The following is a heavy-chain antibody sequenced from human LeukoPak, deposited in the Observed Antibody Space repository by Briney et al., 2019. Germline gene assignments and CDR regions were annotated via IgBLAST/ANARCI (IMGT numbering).Heavy chain of an antibody. CDR3: ARVGSHDYGDCIDY. D-gene: IGHD4-17*01. V-gene: IGHV3-21*01. CDR2: ISSSSSYI. Sequence: GGSLRLSCAASGFTFSSYSMNWVRQAPGKGLEWVSSISSSSSYIYYADSVKGRFTISRDNAKNSLYLQMNSLRAEDTAVYYCARVGSHDYGDCIDYWGQGILVTVSS. CDR1: GFTFSSYS. J-gene: IGHJ4*02.